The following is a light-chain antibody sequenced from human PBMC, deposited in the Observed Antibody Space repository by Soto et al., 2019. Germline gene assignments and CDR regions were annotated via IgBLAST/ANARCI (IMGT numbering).Light chain of an antibody. CDR2: GAS. J-gene: IGKJ5*01. Sequence: EIVFTQYPGTMSLSPGERATLSCRASQSVSSSYLAWYQQKPGQAPRLLIYGASSRATGIPDRFSGRGSGTDFTRTISRLEPEDFAVYYCQQYGSSPITFGQGTRVEIK. CDR3: QQYGSSPIT. V-gene: IGKV3-20*01. CDR1: QSVSSSY.